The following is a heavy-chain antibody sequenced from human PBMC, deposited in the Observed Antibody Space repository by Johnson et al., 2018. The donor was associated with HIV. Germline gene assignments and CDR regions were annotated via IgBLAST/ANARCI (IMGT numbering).Heavy chain of an antibody. V-gene: IGHV3-30*03. CDR2: ISFDGSNE. CDR1: GFTFSSYG. Sequence: QVQLVESGGGVVRPGGSLRLSCVASGFTFSSYGMNWVRQAPGKGLEWVAVISFDGSNEYYADYVKGRFTISRDNFKNTLFLQMTSLRAEDTAVYYCARERASSAFDIWGQGTMVTVSS. CDR3: ARERASSAFDI. J-gene: IGHJ3*02.